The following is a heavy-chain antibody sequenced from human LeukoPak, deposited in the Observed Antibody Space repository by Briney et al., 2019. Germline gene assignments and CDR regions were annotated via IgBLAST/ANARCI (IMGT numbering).Heavy chain of an antibody. V-gene: IGHV3-30*02. J-gene: IGHJ4*02. CDR2: IRHDEANS. CDR3: AKEYTPSSPLGELDS. CDR1: GFNLNSYA. Sequence: GGSLRLSCAVSGFNLNSYAMHWVRQAPGKGLGWVAVIRHDEANSFYADSVQGRFTISRDTSKKLLYLQMNSLRVEDTAVYYCAKEYTPSSPLGELDSWGQGTLVTVSS. D-gene: IGHD6-6*01.